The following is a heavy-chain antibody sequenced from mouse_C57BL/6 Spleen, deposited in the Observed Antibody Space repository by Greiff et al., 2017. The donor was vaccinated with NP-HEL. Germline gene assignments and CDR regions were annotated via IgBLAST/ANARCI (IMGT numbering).Heavy chain of an antibody. CDR1: GYTFTDYE. V-gene: IGHV1-15*01. J-gene: IGHJ2*01. Sequence: QVQLQQSGAELVRPGASVTLSCKASGYTFTDYEMHWVKQTPVHGLEWIGAIDPETGGTAYNQKFKGKAILTADKSSSTAYMELRSLTSEDSAVYYWTRPSPHYYGSSSYYFDYWGQGTTLTVSS. CDR3: TRPSPHYYGSSSYYFDY. CDR2: IDPETGGT. D-gene: IGHD1-1*01.